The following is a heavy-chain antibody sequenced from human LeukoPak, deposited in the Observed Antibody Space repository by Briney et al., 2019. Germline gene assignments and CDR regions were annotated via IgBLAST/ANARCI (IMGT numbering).Heavy chain of an antibody. CDR1: GGTFSSYA. Sequence: VASVKVSCKASGGTFSSYAVSWVRQAPGQGLEWMGGIIPIFGTANYAQKFKDRVTITADEYMRTAYMELSSLRFEDTALYYCARVWAWGSGNYFDNWGQGTLVTVSS. D-gene: IGHD7-27*01. J-gene: IGHJ4*02. CDR3: ARVWAWGSGNYFDN. CDR2: IIPIFGTA. V-gene: IGHV1-69*13.